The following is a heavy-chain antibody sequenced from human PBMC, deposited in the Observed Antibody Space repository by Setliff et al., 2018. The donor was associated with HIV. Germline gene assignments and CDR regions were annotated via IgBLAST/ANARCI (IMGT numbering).Heavy chain of an antibody. CDR1: GGSFSGYY. Sequence: SETLSLTCAVYGGSFSGYYWSWIRQPPGKGLEWIGSIYYSGSTYYNPSLKSRVTISVDTSKNQFSLKLSSVTAADTAVYYCARRGGLGWYFDLWGRGTLVTVSS. D-gene: IGHD2-15*01. CDR3: ARRGGLGWYFDL. V-gene: IGHV4-34*01. J-gene: IGHJ2*01. CDR2: IYYSGST.